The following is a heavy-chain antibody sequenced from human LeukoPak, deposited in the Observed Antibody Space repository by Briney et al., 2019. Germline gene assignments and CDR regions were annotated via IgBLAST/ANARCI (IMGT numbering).Heavy chain of an antibody. V-gene: IGHV4-30-4*01. D-gene: IGHD4-17*01. Sequence: PSQTLSLTCTVSGDSISSGDFHWSWIRQPPGKGLTWIGYIYYSGSTYYNPSLKSRVTISVDTSKRQLSLKLSSVTAADTAVYCCARGTVTTFGNYGMDVWGQGTTVTVSS. J-gene: IGHJ6*02. CDR3: ARGTVTTFGNYGMDV. CDR1: GDSISSGDFH. CDR2: IYYSGST.